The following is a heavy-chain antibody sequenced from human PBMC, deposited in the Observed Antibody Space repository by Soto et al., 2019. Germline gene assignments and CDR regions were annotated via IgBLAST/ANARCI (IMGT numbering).Heavy chain of an antibody. Sequence: EVQLVESGGGLVKPGGSLRLSCAASGFTFNTYDMNLVRQAPGKGLEWVSSITTSSAYIYYADSLKGRITISRDNAKNSLFLQMNSLRAEDTAVHYCVRSGTARLLRHSWFDTWGQGTLVTVSS. CDR2: ITTSSAYI. CDR1: GFTFNTYD. D-gene: IGHD2-21*01. V-gene: IGHV3-21*01. CDR3: VRSGTARLLRHSWFDT. J-gene: IGHJ5*02.